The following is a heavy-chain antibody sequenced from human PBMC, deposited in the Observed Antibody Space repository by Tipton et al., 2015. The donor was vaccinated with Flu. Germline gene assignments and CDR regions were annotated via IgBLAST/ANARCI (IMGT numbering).Heavy chain of an antibody. V-gene: IGHV3-53*01. Sequence: VQLVPSGGGLIQPGGSLRLSCAASGFSVSSNYMSWVRQAPGKGLEWVSVIYSGGSTYYADSVKGRFTISRDNSKLYLQMNSLRAEDTAVYYCASRRGGDYPYFDYWGQGTLVTVSS. CDR2: IYSGGST. CDR1: GFSVSSNY. D-gene: IGHD4-17*01. J-gene: IGHJ4*02. CDR3: ASRRGGDYPYFDY.